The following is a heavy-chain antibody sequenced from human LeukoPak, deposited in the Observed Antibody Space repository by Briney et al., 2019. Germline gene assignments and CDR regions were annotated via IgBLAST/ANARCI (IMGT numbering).Heavy chain of an antibody. V-gene: IGHV4-39*07. CDR2: IYYSGST. CDR1: GGSISSSSYY. D-gene: IGHD2-15*01. CDR3: ARAGYCSGGSCYYNWFDP. Sequence: PSETLSLTCTVSGGSISSSSYYWGWIRQPPGKGLEWIGSIYYSGSTYYNPSLKSRVTISVDTSKNQFSLKLSSVTAADTAVYYCARAGYCSGGSCYYNWFDPWGQGTLVTVSS. J-gene: IGHJ5*02.